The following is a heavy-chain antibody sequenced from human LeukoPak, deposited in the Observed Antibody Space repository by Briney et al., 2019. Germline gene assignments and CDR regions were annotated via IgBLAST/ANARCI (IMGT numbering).Heavy chain of an antibody. Sequence: PGGSLRLSCAASGFTFSSYAMSWVRQAPGKGLEWDSAISGSGGSTYYADSVKGRFTISRDNSKNTLYLQMNSLRAEDTAVYYCAKDPAQLWSVPDYWGQGTLVTVSS. V-gene: IGHV3-23*01. CDR2: ISGSGGST. D-gene: IGHD5-18*01. CDR3: AKDPAQLWSVPDY. CDR1: GFTFSSYA. J-gene: IGHJ4*02.